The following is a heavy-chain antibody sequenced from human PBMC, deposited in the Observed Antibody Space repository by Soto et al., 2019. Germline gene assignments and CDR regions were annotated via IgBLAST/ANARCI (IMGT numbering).Heavy chain of an antibody. CDR2: ISSSSSYI. V-gene: IGHV3-21*01. J-gene: IGHJ4*02. Sequence: EVQLVESGGGLVKPGGSLRLSCAASGFTFSRYSMNWVRQAPGKGLEWVSSISSSSSYIYYADSVKGRFTISRDNAKNSLYLQMNSLRAEDTAVYYCARQSGLIVVDFDYWGQGTLVTVAS. CDR3: ARQSGLIVVDFDY. D-gene: IGHD3-22*01. CDR1: GFTFSRYS.